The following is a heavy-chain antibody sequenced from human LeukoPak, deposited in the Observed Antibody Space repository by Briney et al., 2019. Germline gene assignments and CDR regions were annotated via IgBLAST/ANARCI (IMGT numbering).Heavy chain of an antibody. CDR2: ISSSSSTI. V-gene: IGHV3-48*01. D-gene: IGHD3-22*01. CDR3: ARDPKYYYDSP. CDR1: GFTFSSYS. J-gene: IGHJ5*02. Sequence: GGSLRLSCAASGFTFSSYSMNWVRQAPGKGLEWVSCISSSSSTIYYADSVKGRFTISRDNAKNSLYLQMNSLRAEDTAVYYCARDPKYYYDSPWGQGTLVTVSS.